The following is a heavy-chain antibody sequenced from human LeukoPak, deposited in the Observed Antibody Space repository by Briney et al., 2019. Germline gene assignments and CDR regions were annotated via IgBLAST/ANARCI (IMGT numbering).Heavy chain of an antibody. V-gene: IGHV3-7*03. CDR3: ANSGSYSPIDY. CDR2: IKEDGSEK. CDR1: GFIFSSFW. Sequence: PGGSLRLSCAASGFIFSSFWMSWVRQAPGKGLEWVANIKEDGSEKYYVDSVRGRFTISRDNAKNSLYLQMNSLRVEDTAVYYCANSGSYSPIDYWGQGTLVTVSS. D-gene: IGHD1-26*01. J-gene: IGHJ4*02.